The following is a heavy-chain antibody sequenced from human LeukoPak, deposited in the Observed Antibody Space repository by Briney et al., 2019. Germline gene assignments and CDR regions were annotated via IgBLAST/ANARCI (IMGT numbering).Heavy chain of an antibody. CDR2: INAGNGNT. D-gene: IGHD6-19*01. J-gene: IGHJ4*02. Sequence: ASVKVSCKASGYTFTSYAMHWVRQAPGQRLEWMGWINAGNGNTKYSQKFQGRVTITRDTSASTAYMELNSLRSEDTAVYYCARIGIAVAGRSYFDYWGQGTLVTVSS. CDR1: GYTFTSYA. CDR3: ARIGIAVAGRSYFDY. V-gene: IGHV1-3*01.